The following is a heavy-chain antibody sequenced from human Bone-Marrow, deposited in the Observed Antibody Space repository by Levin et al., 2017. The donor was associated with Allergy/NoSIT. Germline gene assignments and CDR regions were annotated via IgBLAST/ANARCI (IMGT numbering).Heavy chain of an antibody. CDR2: IKTDGSDK. V-gene: IGHV3-7*01. Sequence: EWVANIKTDGSDKYYMDSVKGRFTISRDNAKNSVSLQMNSLRADDTAVYYCASLGSYKSLAYWGQGTLVTVSS. J-gene: IGHJ4*02. D-gene: IGHD1-26*01. CDR3: ASLGSYKSLAY.